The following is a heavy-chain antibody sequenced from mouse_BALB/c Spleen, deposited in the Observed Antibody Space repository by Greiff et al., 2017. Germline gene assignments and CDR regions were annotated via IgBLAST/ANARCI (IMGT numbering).Heavy chain of an antibody. CDR2: IRYSGST. D-gene: IGHD1-2*01. J-gene: IGHJ4*01. Sequence: ESGPGLVKPSQSLSLTCTVTGYSITSDYAWNWIRQFPGNKLEWMGYIRYSGSTSYNPSLKSRISITRDTSKNQFFLQLNSVTTEDTATYYCARSTTAPYYAMDYWGQGTSVTVSS. CDR1: GYSITSDYA. CDR3: ARSTTAPYYAMDY. V-gene: IGHV3-2*02.